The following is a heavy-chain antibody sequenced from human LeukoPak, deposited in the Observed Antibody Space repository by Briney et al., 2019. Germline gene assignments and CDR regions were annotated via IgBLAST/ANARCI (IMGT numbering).Heavy chain of an antibody. CDR1: GYTFTGYY. CDR2: INPNSGGT. J-gene: IGHJ4*02. Sequence: ASVKVSCKASGYTFTGYYMHWVRQAPGQGLEWMGWINPNSGGTNYAQKFQGRVTMTRDTSISTAYMELRSLRSDDTAVYYCARDHWDYYGSGSYYTKINYFDYWGQGTLVTVSS. CDR3: ARDHWDYYGSGSYYTKINYFDY. V-gene: IGHV1-2*02. D-gene: IGHD3-10*01.